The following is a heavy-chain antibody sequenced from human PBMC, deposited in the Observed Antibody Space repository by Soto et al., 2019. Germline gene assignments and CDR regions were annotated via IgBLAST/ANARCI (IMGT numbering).Heavy chain of an antibody. CDR2: IDPSDSYT. D-gene: IGHD3-22*01. CDR1: GYSFTSYW. V-gene: IGHV5-10-1*01. Sequence: LGESLKISCKGSGYSFTSYWISWVRQMPGKGLEWMGRIDPSDSYTNYSPSFQGHVTISADKSISTAYLQWSSLKASDTAMYYCARTLVHDSSGYYPLYAFDIWGQGTMVTVSS. J-gene: IGHJ3*02. CDR3: ARTLVHDSSGYYPLYAFDI.